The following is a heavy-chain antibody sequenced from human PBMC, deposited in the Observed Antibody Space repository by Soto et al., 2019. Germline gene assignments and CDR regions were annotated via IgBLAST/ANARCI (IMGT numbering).Heavy chain of an antibody. Sequence: GGSLRLSCAASGFTVDDYAIHWVRQARGKVLEWVPGLSWISGSIGYADTGKGRFPVSREDAKYSLYRQMNSLRAEDPALYFCAKDISPVATSVTYFDYGGQGTLVPGSA. J-gene: IGHJ4*02. CDR1: GFTVDDYA. D-gene: IGHD4-17*01. V-gene: IGHV3-9*01. CDR2: LSWISGSI. CDR3: AKDISPVATSVTYFDY.